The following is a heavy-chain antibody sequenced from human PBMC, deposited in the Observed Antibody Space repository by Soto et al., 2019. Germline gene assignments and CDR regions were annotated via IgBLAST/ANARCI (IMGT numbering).Heavy chain of an antibody. J-gene: IGHJ4*02. CDR3: ARNYYDSGGGFDY. V-gene: IGHV3-53*01. CDR2: IYSGGST. D-gene: IGHD3-22*01. Sequence: EVQLVESGGGLIQPGGSRRLSCAASGFTVSSNYMSWVRQAPGKGLEWVSVIYSGGSTYYADSVKGRFTISRDNSKNTLYLQMNSLRAEDTAVYYCARNYYDSGGGFDYWGQGTLVTVSS. CDR1: GFTVSSNY.